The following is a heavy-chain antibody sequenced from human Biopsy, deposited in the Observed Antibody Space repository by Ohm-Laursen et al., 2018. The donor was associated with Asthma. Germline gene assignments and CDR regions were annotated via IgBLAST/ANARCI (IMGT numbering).Heavy chain of an antibody. J-gene: IGHJ4*02. CDR1: GYSLTDLS. CDR3: ASDLPKDYVRDNFQF. D-gene: IGHD4-17*01. CDR2: HDHEEGGT. Sequence: SSVKVSCKLSGYSLTDLSMHWVRQAPGQGLEWMGGHDHEEGGTVNARRFQGRVTMTEDTSTDTAYMELSSLSSDDTAAYYCASDLPKDYVRDNFQFWGQGTLVTVSS. V-gene: IGHV1-24*01.